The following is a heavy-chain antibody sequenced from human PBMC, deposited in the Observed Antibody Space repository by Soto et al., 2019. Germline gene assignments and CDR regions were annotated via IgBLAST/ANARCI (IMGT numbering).Heavy chain of an antibody. Sequence: ASVKVSCKASGYTFTSYAMHWVRQAPGQRLEWMGWINAGNGNTKYSQKFQGRVTITRDTSASTAYMELSSLRSEDTAVYYCARAGRGYGGNSGRAFDIWGQGTMVTVSS. CDR3: ARAGRGYGGNSGRAFDI. CDR2: INAGNGNT. D-gene: IGHD4-17*01. J-gene: IGHJ3*02. V-gene: IGHV1-3*01. CDR1: GYTFTSYA.